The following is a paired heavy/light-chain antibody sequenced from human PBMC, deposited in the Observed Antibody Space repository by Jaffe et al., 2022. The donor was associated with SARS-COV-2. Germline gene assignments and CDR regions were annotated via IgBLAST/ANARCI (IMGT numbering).Light chain of an antibody. CDR2: ENT. CDR3: QAGDSSAVV. CDR1: KLGDRY. J-gene: IGLJ2*01. V-gene: IGLV3-1*01. Sequence: SYELTQPHSVSVSPGQTASITCSGDKLGDRYACWYQQKPGQSPVLVIYENTKRPSGIPERFSGSISGNTATLTISGTRTMDEADYFCQAGDSSAVVFGGGTKLTVL.
Heavy chain of an antibody. D-gene: IGHD6-13*01. CDR1: GYSIRNGYW. CDR3: ARDVLQQMGVNNWFDP. V-gene: IGHV4-38-2*02. CDR2: IYNSGRT. Sequence: QVQLQESGPGLVKPPGTLSLTCTVSGYSIRNGYWWGWVRRPPGKGLEWIGSIYNSGRTYYNPSLKSRVTILLDTSKNQISLRLRSVTAADTAVYFCARDVLQQMGVNNWFDPWGQGTLVTVSS. J-gene: IGHJ5*02.